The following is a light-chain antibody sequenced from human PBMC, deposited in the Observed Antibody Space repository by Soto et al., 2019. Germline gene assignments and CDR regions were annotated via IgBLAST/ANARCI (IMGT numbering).Light chain of an antibody. J-gene: IGKJ2*01. CDR2: GAS. CDR3: QQYGASVRT. V-gene: IGKV3-20*01. CDR1: QSVSKSY. Sequence: EIVLTQSPATLSLSPGERASLSCRASQSVSKSYLAWYQQKPGQAPRLLIFGASNRATGIPARFSGSGSGTDFTLTISRLEPEDFAVYYCQQYGASVRTFGQGTKLEIK.